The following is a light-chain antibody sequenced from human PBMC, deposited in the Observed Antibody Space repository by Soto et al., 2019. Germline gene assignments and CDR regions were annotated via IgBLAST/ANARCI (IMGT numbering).Light chain of an antibody. CDR3: QQYGGSPRT. J-gene: IGKJ1*01. CDR1: QSLSSD. V-gene: IGKV3-20*01. Sequence: EIVMTQSPATLSVSPGERATLSCRASQSLSSDLAWYQQKPGQAPRLLIYGASSRATGIPDRFSGSGSGTDFTLTISRLEPEDFAVYYCQQYGGSPRTFGQGTKVDIK. CDR2: GAS.